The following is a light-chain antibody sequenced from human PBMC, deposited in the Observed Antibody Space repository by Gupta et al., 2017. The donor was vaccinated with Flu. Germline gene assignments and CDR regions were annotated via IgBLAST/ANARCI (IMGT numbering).Light chain of an antibody. V-gene: IGKV1-5*03. CDR2: KAS. Sequence: DLQMTKSPSTLSASVGDRVTITCRASQSISSWLAWYQQKPGKAPKLLIYKASSLESGVPSRFSGSGSGTEFTLTISSLQPDDFATHYCQQYNSYPWTFGQGTKVEIK. CDR1: QSISSW. J-gene: IGKJ1*01. CDR3: QQYNSYPWT.